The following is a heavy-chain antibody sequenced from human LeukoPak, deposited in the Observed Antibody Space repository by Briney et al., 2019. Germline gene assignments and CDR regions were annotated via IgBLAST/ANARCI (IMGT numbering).Heavy chain of an antibody. CDR3: ASIAPLTDY. CDR2: IYYSGST. V-gene: IGHV4-39*01. J-gene: IGHJ4*02. D-gene: IGHD6-6*01. CDR1: GGSISSSSYY. Sequence: SETLSLTCTVSGGSISSSSYYWGWIRQPPGKGLEWIGSIYYSGSTYYNPSLKSRVTMSVDTSKNQFSLKLSSVTAADTAVYYCASIAPLTDYWGQGTLVTVSS.